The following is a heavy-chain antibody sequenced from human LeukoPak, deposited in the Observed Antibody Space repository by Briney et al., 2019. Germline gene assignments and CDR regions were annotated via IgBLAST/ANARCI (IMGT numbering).Heavy chain of an antibody. CDR2: MNPNSGNT. V-gene: IGHV1-8*01. Sequence: ASVTVSCKASGYTFTSYDINWVRQAPGQGLEWMGWMNPNSGNTGYAQKFQGRVTMTRNTSISTAYMELSSLRSEDTAVYYCARVRDHYYYYGMDVWGQGTTVTVSS. CDR1: GYTFTSYD. CDR3: ARVRDHYYYYGMDV. J-gene: IGHJ6*02.